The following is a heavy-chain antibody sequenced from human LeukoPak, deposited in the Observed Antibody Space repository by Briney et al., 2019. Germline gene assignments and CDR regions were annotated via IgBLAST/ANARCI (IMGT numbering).Heavy chain of an antibody. D-gene: IGHD2-15*01. CDR3: ARARGYCSGGSCYWGH. CDR1: GFTFSHYW. J-gene: IGHJ4*02. Sequence: AGGSLRLSCEVSGFTFSHYWMSWVRQAPGKGLEWVANIKQDGSEKYYVDSVKGRFTISRDNAKNSLYLQMNSLRAEDTAVYYCARARGYCSGGSCYWGHWGQGTLVTVSS. CDR2: IKQDGSEK. V-gene: IGHV3-7*01.